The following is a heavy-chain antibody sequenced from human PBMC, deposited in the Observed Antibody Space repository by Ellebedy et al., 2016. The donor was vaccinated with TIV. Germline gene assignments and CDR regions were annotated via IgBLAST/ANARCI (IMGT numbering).Heavy chain of an antibody. CDR3: ENYGMDV. CDR2: ISGFDGSA. CDR1: GFIFSNYA. V-gene: IGHV3-23*01. J-gene: IGHJ6*02. Sequence: PGGSLRLSCEASGFIFSNYALSWVRQAPGKGLEWVSAISGFDGSANYADSVKGRFIASRDNSKNTVYLQMNSLRAEDTAVYYCENYGMDVWGQGTTVTVSS.